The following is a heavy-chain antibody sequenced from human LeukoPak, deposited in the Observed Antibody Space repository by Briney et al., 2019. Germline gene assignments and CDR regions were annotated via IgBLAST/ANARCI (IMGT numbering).Heavy chain of an antibody. J-gene: IGHJ4*02. CDR3: AKGDIVARF. V-gene: IGHV3-9*01. Sequence: GGSLRLSCAASGFTFDDYAMHWVRQAPGKGLEWVSGISWNSGSIGYADSVKGRFTISKDNAKNSLYLQMSSLRAEDTAVYYCAKGDIVARFWGQGTLITVSS. CDR1: GFTFDDYA. CDR2: ISWNSGSI. D-gene: IGHD5-12*01.